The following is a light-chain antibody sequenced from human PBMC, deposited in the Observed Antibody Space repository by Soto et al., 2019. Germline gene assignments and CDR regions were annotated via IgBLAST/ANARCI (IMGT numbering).Light chain of an antibody. V-gene: IGLV2-14*01. CDR1: SSDVGSYSH. CDR2: EVT. J-gene: IGLJ1*01. CDR3: ISYTGSRTSYV. Sequence: QSVLTQPASVSGSPGQSITISCSGTSSDVGSYSHVAWYQQFPGKTPKLIIYEVTYRPSGVSHRFSASKSGNTASLPISGLQAGDEADYYCISYTGSRTSYVFGTGTKVTVL.